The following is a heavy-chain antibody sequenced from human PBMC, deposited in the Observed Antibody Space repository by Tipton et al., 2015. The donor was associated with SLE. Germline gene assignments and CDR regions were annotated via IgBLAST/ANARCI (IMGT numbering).Heavy chain of an antibody. Sequence: TLSLTCSVSGVSISRGSYFWTWIRQPAGKGLEWVGHIFSTGITDYNPSLKSRASISADTSKNQFSLNLDSMTAADPAVYYCARDSHTDYGDFYVDSWGQGTLVTVSS. V-gene: IGHV4-61*09. J-gene: IGHJ4*02. CDR1: GVSISRGSYF. D-gene: IGHD4-17*01. CDR2: IFSTGIT. CDR3: ARDSHTDYGDFYVDS.